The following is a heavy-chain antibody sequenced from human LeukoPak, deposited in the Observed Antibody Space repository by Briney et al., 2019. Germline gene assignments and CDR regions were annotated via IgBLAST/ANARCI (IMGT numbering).Heavy chain of an antibody. Sequence: PGGSLRLSCAASGFTFDDYAMHWVRLAPGKGLEWVSGISWNSDNIDYADSVKGRFTISRDNAKNSLYLQMNSLRAEDTAVYYCVRPPLVTAIAAFDIWGQGTMVTVSS. CDR3: VRPPLVTAIAAFDI. CDR1: GFTFDDYA. CDR2: ISWNSDNI. J-gene: IGHJ3*02. V-gene: IGHV3-9*01. D-gene: IGHD2-21*02.